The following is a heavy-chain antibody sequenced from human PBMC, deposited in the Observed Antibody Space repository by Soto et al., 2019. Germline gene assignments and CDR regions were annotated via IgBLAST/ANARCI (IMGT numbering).Heavy chain of an antibody. CDR3: ARGSRTYSDFWSGYGAPPFDP. J-gene: IGHJ5*02. CDR2: MNPNSGNT. CDR1: GYTFTSYD. V-gene: IGHV1-8*01. Sequence: ASVKVSCKASGYTFTSYDINWVRQATGQGFEYLGWMNPNSGNTSYAQKFQGRVTMTRDTSTSTGYMELSSLRSEDTAVYYCARGSRTYSDFWSGYGAPPFDPWGQGTLVTVSS. D-gene: IGHD3-3*01.